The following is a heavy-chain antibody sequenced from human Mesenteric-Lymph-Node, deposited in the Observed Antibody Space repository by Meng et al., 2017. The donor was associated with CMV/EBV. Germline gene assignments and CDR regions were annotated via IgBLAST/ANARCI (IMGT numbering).Heavy chain of an antibody. V-gene: IGHV3-30*02. CDR1: GFTFRSYG. Sequence: GGSLRLSCAASGFTFRSYGMHWVRQAPGKGLEWVAFIRNDESNQYYADSVKGRFTISRDISKNTLYLQLNNLRADDTAVYYCAKESGWFDWGQGTLVTVSS. D-gene: IGHD6-19*01. J-gene: IGHJ4*02. CDR3: AKESGWFD. CDR2: IRNDESNQ.